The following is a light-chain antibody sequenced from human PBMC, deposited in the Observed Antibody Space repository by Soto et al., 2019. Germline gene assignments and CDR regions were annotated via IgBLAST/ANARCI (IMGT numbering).Light chain of an antibody. V-gene: IGKV3-20*01. CDR2: GAS. Sequence: EIVMTQSPGTLSLSPGERATLSCRASQSVSSSYLAWYQQKPGQAPRLLIYGASSRATGIPDRFSGSGSGTDFTLTISRLEPEDFAVYYCQQYGSSSGFGPWTKVDVK. J-gene: IGKJ3*01. CDR1: QSVSSSY. CDR3: QQYGSSSG.